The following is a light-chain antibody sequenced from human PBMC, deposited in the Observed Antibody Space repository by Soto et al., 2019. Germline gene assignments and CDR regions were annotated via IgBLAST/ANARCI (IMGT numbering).Light chain of an antibody. Sequence: QAVVTQEPSLPVSPGGTVTLTCVSSTGAVTSVHYPYWFQQKPCQAPRTLIYDTNNKQSWTPARFSGSLLGGIAALTLSGAQPEDEAEYYCLLSYNDAGVFGGGTKLTVL. J-gene: IGLJ3*02. V-gene: IGLV7-46*01. CDR3: LLSYNDAGV. CDR2: DTN. CDR1: TGAVTSVHY.